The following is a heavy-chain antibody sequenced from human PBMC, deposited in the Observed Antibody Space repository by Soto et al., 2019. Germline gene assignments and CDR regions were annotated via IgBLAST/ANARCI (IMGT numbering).Heavy chain of an antibody. CDR3: AREEGSSGYYRYYYYYGMDV. Sequence: GGSLRLSCAASGFTFSSYAMHWVRQAPGKGLEWVAVISYDGSNKYYADSVKGRFTISRDNSKNTLYLQMNSLRAEDTAVYYCAREEGSSGYYRYYYYYGMDVWGQGTTVTVSS. J-gene: IGHJ6*02. CDR2: ISYDGSNK. CDR1: GFTFSSYA. V-gene: IGHV3-30-3*01. D-gene: IGHD3-22*01.